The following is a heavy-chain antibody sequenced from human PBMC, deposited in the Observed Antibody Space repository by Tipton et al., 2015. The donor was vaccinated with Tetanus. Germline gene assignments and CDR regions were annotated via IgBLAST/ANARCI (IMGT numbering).Heavy chain of an antibody. J-gene: IGHJ4*02. CDR2: IHYSGST. D-gene: IGHD3-22*01. Sequence: LRLSCSVSGDSISSGGHYWGWIRQHPGKGLEWIGNIHYSGSTFYNPSPKSRVTISVDTSKNQFSLKLNSVTAADTAVYYCAGDSYYSSRWSFADYWGQGTLVTVSS. CDR3: AGDSYYSSRWSFADY. CDR1: GDSISSGGHY. V-gene: IGHV4-31*03.